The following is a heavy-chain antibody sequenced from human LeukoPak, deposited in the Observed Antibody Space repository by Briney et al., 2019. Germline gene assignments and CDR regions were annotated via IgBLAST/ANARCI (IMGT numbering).Heavy chain of an antibody. V-gene: IGHV3-74*01. CDR1: GFTFSSYW. D-gene: IGHD4-17*01. J-gene: IGHJ4*02. CDR3: ARDRRDYGDYYFDY. CDR2: INSDGSST. Sequence: GGSLRLSCAASGFTFSSYWMHWVRQAPGKGLVWVSRINSDGSSTSYADSVKGRFTISRDNAKNTLYLQMNSRRAEDTAVYYCARDRRDYGDYYFDYWGQGTLATVSS.